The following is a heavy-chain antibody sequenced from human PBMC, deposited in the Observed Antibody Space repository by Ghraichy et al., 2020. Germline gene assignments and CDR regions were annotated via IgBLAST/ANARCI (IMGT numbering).Heavy chain of an antibody. Sequence: GGSLRLSCAASGFTFSSYEMNWVRQAPGKGLEWVSYISSSGSTIYYADSVKGRFTISRDNAKNSLYLQMNSLRAEDTAVYYCAREAGRGYSYGYGLYYFDYWGQGTLVTVSS. J-gene: IGHJ4*02. V-gene: IGHV3-48*03. CDR2: ISSSGSTI. D-gene: IGHD5-18*01. CDR3: AREAGRGYSYGYGLYYFDY. CDR1: GFTFSSYE.